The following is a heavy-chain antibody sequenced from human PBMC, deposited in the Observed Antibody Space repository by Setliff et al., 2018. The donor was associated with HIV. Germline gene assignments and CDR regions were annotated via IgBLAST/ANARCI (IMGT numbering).Heavy chain of an antibody. J-gene: IGHJ6*03. Sequence: ASVKVSCKASGYTFTSNDINWVRQATGQGLEWMGWMNPNSGNTGYAQKFQGRVTMTRDTSISTAYMELSSLRSDDTAVYYCVRGAWYSSGWYSSRYMDVWGKGTTVTVSS. CDR1: GYTFTSND. D-gene: IGHD6-19*01. CDR3: VRGAWYSSGWYSSRYMDV. V-gene: IGHV1-8*01. CDR2: MNPNSGNT.